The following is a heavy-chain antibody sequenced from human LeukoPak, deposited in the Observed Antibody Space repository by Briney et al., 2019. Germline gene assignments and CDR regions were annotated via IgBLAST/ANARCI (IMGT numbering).Heavy chain of an antibody. V-gene: IGHV4-39*01. CDR1: GDSISSSSYY. D-gene: IGHD2-2*01. Sequence: SETLSLSCTVSGDSISSSSYYWGWIRQPPGKGLEWIGSISYSGSAYYNPSLMSRGTISVDTSTNQFFLRLTSVTAADTAVYYCARLPGYCSGTSCYGNYVMDVWGQGTAVTVSS. J-gene: IGHJ6*02. CDR3: ARLPGYCSGTSCYGNYVMDV. CDR2: ISYSGSA.